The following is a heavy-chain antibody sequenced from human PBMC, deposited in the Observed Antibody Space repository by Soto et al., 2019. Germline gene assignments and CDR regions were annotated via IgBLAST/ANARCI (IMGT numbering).Heavy chain of an antibody. D-gene: IGHD4-17*01. CDR3: ARDPLDLTEYGDYPSGWFDP. V-gene: IGHV1-46*01. Sequence: ASVKVSCKTAGYAFTGYYMHWVLQAPGRGQEWMGIINPSGGSTSYAQKFQGRVTMTRDKYTSTVYMELSSLRSEDTAVYYCARDPLDLTEYGDYPSGWFDPWGQGTLVTVSS. J-gene: IGHJ5*02. CDR2: INPSGGST. CDR1: GYAFTGYY.